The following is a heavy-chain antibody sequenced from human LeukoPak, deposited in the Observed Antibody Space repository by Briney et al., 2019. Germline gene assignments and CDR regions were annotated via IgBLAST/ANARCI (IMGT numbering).Heavy chain of an antibody. CDR3: ARGPSGYHNT. V-gene: IGHV3-23*01. D-gene: IGHD5-12*01. CDR1: GLTFSNYG. CDR2: ISSTGGTT. Sequence: GGSLRLSCVASGLTFSNYGISWVRQAPGKGLEWVSAISSTGGTTYYADSVKGRFTISRDSSKNILHLQMNSLRAEDTAVYYCARGPSGYHNTGGQGTLVTVSS. J-gene: IGHJ4*02.